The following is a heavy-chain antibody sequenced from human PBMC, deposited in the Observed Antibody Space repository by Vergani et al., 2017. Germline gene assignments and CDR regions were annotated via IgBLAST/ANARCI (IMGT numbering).Heavy chain of an antibody. V-gene: IGHV1-69*06. J-gene: IGHJ3*02. CDR1: GGTFSSYA. Sequence: QVQLVQSGAEVKKPGSSVKVSCKASGGTFSSYAICWVRQAPGQGLEWMGGIIPIFGTANYAQKFQGRVTITADKSTSTAYMELSSLRSEDTAVYYCARGTTVTPLGHVFAFDIWGQGTMVTVSS. CDR3: ARGTTVTPLGHVFAFDI. CDR2: IIPIFGTA. D-gene: IGHD4-17*01.